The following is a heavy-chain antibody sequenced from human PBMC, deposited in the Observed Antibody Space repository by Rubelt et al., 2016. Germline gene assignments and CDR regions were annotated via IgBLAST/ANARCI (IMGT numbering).Heavy chain of an antibody. CDR2: INHSGST. V-gene: IGHV4-34*01. Sequence: WIGEINHSGSTNYNPSLKSRVTISVDTSKNQFSLKLSSVTAADTAVYYCARDGVPVRLASNYCYYYGMDVWGQGTTVTVSS. J-gene: IGHJ6*02. CDR3: ARDGVPVRLASNYCYYYGMDV. D-gene: IGHD3-9*01.